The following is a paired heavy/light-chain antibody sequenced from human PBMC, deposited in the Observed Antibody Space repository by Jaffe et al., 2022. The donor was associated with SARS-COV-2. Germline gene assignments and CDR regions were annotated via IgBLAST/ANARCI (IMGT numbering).Light chain of an antibody. CDR3: QQYGSSPQA. J-gene: IGKJ1*01. CDR1: QSVSSSY. CDR2: GAS. V-gene: IGKV3-20*01. Sequence: EIVLTQSPGTLSLSPGERATLSCRASQSVSSSYLAWYQQKPGQAPRLLIYGASTRATGIPDRFSGSGSGTDFTLTISRLEPEDFAVYYCQQYGSSPQAFGQGTKVEIK.
Heavy chain of an antibody. CDR3: ARGGGDILTGYHDY. Sequence: QVQLVESGGGVVQPGRSLRLSCAASGFPFSSYGMHWVRQAPGKGLEWVSIIYYDGTEKYYADSVKGRFTISRDNSNNTLYLQMNSLRAEDTAVYYCARGGGDILTGYHDYWGQGTLVTVSS. CDR1: GFPFSSYG. D-gene: IGHD3-9*01. V-gene: IGHV3-33*01. J-gene: IGHJ4*02. CDR2: IYYDGTEK.